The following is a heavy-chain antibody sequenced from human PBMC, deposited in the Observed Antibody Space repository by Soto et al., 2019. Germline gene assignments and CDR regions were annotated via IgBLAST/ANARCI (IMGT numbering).Heavy chain of an antibody. D-gene: IGHD2-2*03. V-gene: IGHV3-9*01. CDR1: GFSFDDYG. J-gene: IGHJ4*02. CDR2: ISWNSGDI. CDR3: AKDNDLDRDRHFDY. Sequence: EVQLVESGGGSVQPGRSLRLSCAASGFSFDDYGMHWVRQGPGKGLEWVSGISWNSGDIYYADSVKGRFTISRDNAKRSLYLQMNSLRTEDTALYYCAKDNDLDRDRHFDYWGQGILVTVSS.